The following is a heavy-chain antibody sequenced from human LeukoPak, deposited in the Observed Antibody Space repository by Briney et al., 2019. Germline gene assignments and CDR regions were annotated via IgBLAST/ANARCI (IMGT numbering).Heavy chain of an antibody. Sequence: TSETLSLTCTVSDGSSISSSWNWIRQPPGKGLEWIGYIYYSGSTKYNPSLGSRVTISVDTSKNQISLNLRSVTAADTAIYYCARRQQTGGDNGLHNWFDPWGQGTLVTVSS. V-gene: IGHV4-59*08. CDR3: ARRQQTGGDNGLHNWFDP. D-gene: IGHD2-21*01. J-gene: IGHJ5*02. CDR1: DGSSISSS. CDR2: IYYSGST.